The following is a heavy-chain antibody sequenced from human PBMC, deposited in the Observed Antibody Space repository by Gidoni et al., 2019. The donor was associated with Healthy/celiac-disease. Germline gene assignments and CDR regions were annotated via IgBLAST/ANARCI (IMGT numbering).Heavy chain of an antibody. D-gene: IGHD3-3*01. J-gene: IGHJ6*02. CDR1: GFTFSSYS. Sequence: EVQLVESGGGLVQPGGSLRRSCAASGFTFSSYSMNWVRQAPGKGLEWVSYISSSSSTIYYADSVKGRFTISRDNAKNSLYLQMNSLRDEDTAVYYCARDGDTIFGVVTSRGMDVWGQGTTVTVSS. CDR3: ARDGDTIFGVVTSRGMDV. CDR2: ISSSSSTI. V-gene: IGHV3-48*02.